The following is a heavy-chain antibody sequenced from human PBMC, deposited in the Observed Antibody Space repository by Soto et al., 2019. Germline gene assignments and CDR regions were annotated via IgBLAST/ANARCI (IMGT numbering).Heavy chain of an antibody. D-gene: IGHD5-12*01. Sequence: SVKVSCKASGGTFSSYTISWVRQAPGQGLEWMGRIIPILGIANYAQKFQGRVTITADKSTSTAYMELSSLRSEDTAVYYCAREERGYSGYDYSDYWGQGTLVTVS. J-gene: IGHJ4*02. CDR2: IIPILGIA. CDR1: GGTFSSYT. V-gene: IGHV1-69*04. CDR3: AREERGYSGYDYSDY.